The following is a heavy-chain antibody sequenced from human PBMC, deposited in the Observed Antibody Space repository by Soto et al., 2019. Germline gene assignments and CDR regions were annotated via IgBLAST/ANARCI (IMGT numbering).Heavy chain of an antibody. D-gene: IGHD6-13*01. J-gene: IGHJ4*02. CDR2: ISGSGDYT. CDR3: AREVIADYFDY. CDR1: GFTFRKNG. Sequence: PGGSLRLSCAASGFTFRKNGMXWVRQTPGKGLEWVSGISGSGDYTYFADSVKGRFTISRDNSKNMLYLHMNNVRAEDTAVYFCAREVIADYFDYWGQGTLVTVSS. V-gene: IGHV3-23*01.